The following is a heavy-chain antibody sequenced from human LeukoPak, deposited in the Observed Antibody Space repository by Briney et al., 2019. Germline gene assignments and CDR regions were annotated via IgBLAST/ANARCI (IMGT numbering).Heavy chain of an antibody. CDR2: IYYSGST. CDR3: ARARGGPEITIFGVVTLNWFDP. D-gene: IGHD3-3*01. CDR1: GGSISSSSYY. Sequence: SETLSLTCTVSGGSISSSSYYWGWIRQPPGKGLEWIGSIYYSGSTYYNPSLKSRVTISVDTSKNQFTLKLSSVTAADTAVYYCARARGGPEITIFGVVTLNWFDPWGQGTLVTVSS. J-gene: IGHJ5*02. V-gene: IGHV4-39*01.